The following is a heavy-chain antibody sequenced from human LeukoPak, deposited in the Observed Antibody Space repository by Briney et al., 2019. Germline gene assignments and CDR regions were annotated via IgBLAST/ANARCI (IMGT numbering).Heavy chain of an antibody. CDR2: ISYDGSNK. V-gene: IGHV3-30-3*01. Sequence: QPGRSLRLSCATSGFTFSSYAMHWVRQAPGKGLEWVAVISYDGSNKYYADSVKGRFTISRDNSKNTLYLQMNSLRAEDTAVYYCAKEDGFSYFDYWGQGTLVTVSS. CDR3: AKEDGFSYFDY. CDR1: GFTFSSYA. D-gene: IGHD5-12*01. J-gene: IGHJ4*02.